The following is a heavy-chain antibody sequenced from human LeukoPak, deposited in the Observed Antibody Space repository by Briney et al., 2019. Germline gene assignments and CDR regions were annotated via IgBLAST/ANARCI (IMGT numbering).Heavy chain of an antibody. V-gene: IGHV1-46*01. Sequence: ASXXVSCKASGYTFTSYYMHWVRQAPGQGVEWMGIINPSGGSTSYTQKFQGRVTMPRDTSTSTVYMELSSLRSEDTAVYYCARTVAARPYFDYWGQGTLVTVSS. CDR1: GYTFTSYY. CDR2: INPSGGST. D-gene: IGHD6-6*01. CDR3: ARTVAARPYFDY. J-gene: IGHJ4*02.